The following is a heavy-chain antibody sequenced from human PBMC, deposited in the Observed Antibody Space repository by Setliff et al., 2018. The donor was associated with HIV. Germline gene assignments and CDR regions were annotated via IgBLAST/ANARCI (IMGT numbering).Heavy chain of an antibody. CDR3: AKTTGSVLGTYYFDS. D-gene: IGHD3-16*01. J-gene: IGHJ4*02. V-gene: IGHV3-43D*03. CDR2: ISWNGGST. Sequence: GGSLRLSCAASGFTFDDYAMHWVRQVPGKGLEWVSLISWNGGSTYYADSVKGRFTISRDNSENFLYLQMHSLRLDDTAIYYCAKTTGSVLGTYYFDSWGQGTQVTVSS. CDR1: GFTFDDYA.